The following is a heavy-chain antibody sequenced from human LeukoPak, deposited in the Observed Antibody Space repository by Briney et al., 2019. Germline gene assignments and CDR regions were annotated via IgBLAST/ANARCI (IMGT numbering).Heavy chain of an antibody. CDR2: TSYDGSKK. D-gene: IGHD6-13*01. CDR3: AKCRGASADTSAGNDAFDI. CDR1: GFTFSSYG. J-gene: IGHJ3*02. V-gene: IGHV3-30*18. Sequence: GGSLRLSCAASGFTFSSYGMHWVRQAPGKGLEWVGITSYDGSKKCYADSVKGRFTISRDNSKNTLYLQVNSLRAEDAAVYYCAKCRGASADTSAGNDAFDIWGQGTMVTVSS.